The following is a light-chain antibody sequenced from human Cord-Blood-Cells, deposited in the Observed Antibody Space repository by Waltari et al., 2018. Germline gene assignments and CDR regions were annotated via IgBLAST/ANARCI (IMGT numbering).Light chain of an antibody. CDR1: SSDVGSYNL. Sequence: QSALTQPASVSGSPGQSITISCTGTSSDVGSYNLVSRYQQHPGKDPKLMIYEGSKRPSGVSNRFSGSKSGNTASLTISGLQAEDEADYYCCSYAGSSTFRVFGGGTKLTVL. CDR3: CSYAGSSTFRV. V-gene: IGLV2-23*03. CDR2: EGS. J-gene: IGLJ3*02.